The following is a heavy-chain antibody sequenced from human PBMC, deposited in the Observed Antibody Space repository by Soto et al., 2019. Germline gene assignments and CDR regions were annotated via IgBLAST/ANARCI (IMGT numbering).Heavy chain of an antibody. CDR2: IIPILGIA. V-gene: IGHV1-69*04. J-gene: IGHJ3*02. D-gene: IGHD3-16*01. CDR1: GGTFSSYT. CDR3: ARDSVEGDYLPYAFDI. Sequence: SVQVSCKASGGTFSSYTISWVRQAPGQGLEWMGRIIPILGIANYAQKFQGRVTITADKSTSTAYMELSSLRSEDTAVYYCARDSVEGDYLPYAFDIWGQGTMVTVSS.